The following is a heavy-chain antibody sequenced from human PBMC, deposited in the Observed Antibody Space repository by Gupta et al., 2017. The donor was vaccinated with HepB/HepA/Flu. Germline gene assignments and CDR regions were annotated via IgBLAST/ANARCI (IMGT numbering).Heavy chain of an antibody. V-gene: IGHV3-15*01. Sequence: EVQLVESGGGLVKPGGSLRLSCAASGFTFSNACMRWVRQAPGKGLEWVGRIKSKTDGGTTDYAAPVKGRFTISRDDSKNTLYLQMNSLKTEDTAVYYCTTRASRYSSGWYSSDYWGQGTLVTVSS. J-gene: IGHJ4*02. CDR1: GFTFSNAC. D-gene: IGHD6-19*01. CDR3: TTRASRYSSGWYSSDY. CDR2: IKSKTDGGTT.